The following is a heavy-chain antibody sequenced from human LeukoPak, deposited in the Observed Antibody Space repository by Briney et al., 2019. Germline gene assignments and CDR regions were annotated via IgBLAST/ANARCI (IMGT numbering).Heavy chain of an antibody. V-gene: IGHV1-2*02. D-gene: IGHD3-3*02. CDR1: GYSFTGYY. CDR2: INPNSGGT. CDR3: ARVLVINYYYYYMDV. J-gene: IGHJ6*03. Sequence: ASVKVSCKASGYSFTGYYMHWVRQAPGQGLEWMGWINPNSGGTNYAQKFQGRVTMTRDTSISTAYMELSRLRSDDTAVYYCARVLVINYYYYYMDVWGKGTTVTVSS.